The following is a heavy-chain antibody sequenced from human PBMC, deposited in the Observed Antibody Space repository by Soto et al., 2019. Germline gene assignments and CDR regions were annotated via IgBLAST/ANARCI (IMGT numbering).Heavy chain of an antibody. J-gene: IGHJ3*01. Sequence: SETLSLTCTVPGGSISSGDYYWSWIRQPPGKGPEWIGYIYYSGSTYYNPSLKSRVTISVDTSKNQFSLKLSSVTAADTAVYYCARDGELSDSSGCRSWGQGTMVTVSS. V-gene: IGHV4-30-4*01. CDR2: IYYSGST. D-gene: IGHD3-22*01. CDR3: ARDGELSDSSGCRS. CDR1: GGSISSGDYY.